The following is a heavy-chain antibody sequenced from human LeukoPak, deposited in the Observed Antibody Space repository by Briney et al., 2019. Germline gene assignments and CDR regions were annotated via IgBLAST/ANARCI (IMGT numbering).Heavy chain of an antibody. CDR2: ISGSGGST. Sequence: GGSLRLSCAASGFTFSSYAMSWVRQAPGKGLEWVSAISGSGGSTYYADSVKGRFTISRDNSKNTLYLQMNSLRAEDTAVYYCAKEILERQFYYYYMDVWGKGTTVTVSS. D-gene: IGHD1-1*01. CDR3: AKEILERQFYYYYMDV. J-gene: IGHJ6*03. CDR1: GFTFSSYA. V-gene: IGHV3-23*01.